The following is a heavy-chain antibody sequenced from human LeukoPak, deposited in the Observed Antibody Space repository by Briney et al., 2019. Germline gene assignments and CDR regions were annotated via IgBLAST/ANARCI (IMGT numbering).Heavy chain of an antibody. V-gene: IGHV1-46*01. Sequence: ASVKVSCKASGYTFTSYYMHWVRQAPGQGLEWMGIINPSGGSTSYAQKFQGRVTMTTDTSTSTAYMELRSLRSDDTAVYYCARAGGRSWFDPWGQGTLVTVSS. CDR2: INPSGGST. CDR3: ARAGGRSWFDP. CDR1: GYTFTSYY. J-gene: IGHJ5*02.